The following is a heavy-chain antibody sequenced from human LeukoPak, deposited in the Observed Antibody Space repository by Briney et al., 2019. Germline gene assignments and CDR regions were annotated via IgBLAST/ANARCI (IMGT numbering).Heavy chain of an antibody. CDR2: ISSSNIYT. V-gene: IGHV3-11*05. D-gene: IGHD3-22*01. CDR1: GFTFSDYY. CDR3: ARVPSQGKTYYYDS. Sequence: GGSLRLSCAASGFTFSDYYMSWIRQAPGKGLEWVSYISSSNIYTNYADSVKGRFTISRDNAKNSLYLQMNSLRAEDTAVYYCARVPSQGKTYYYDSWGQGTLVTVSS. J-gene: IGHJ4*02.